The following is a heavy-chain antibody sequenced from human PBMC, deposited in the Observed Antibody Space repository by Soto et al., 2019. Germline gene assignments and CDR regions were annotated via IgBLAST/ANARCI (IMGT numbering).Heavy chain of an antibody. J-gene: IGHJ6*02. CDR2: IWYDGSNK. D-gene: IGHD6-6*01. CDR3: AREGIAARPRYYYYGMDV. Sequence: GGSLRLSCAASGFTFSSYGMHWVRQAPGKGLEWVAVIWYDGSNKYYADSVKGRFTISRDNSKNTLYLQMNSLRAEDTAVYYCAREGIAARPRYYYYGMDVWGQGTTVTVSS. CDR1: GFTFSSYG. V-gene: IGHV3-33*01.